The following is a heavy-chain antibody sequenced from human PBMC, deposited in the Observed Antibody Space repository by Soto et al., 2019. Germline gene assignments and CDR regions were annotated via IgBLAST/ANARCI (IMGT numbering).Heavy chain of an antibody. CDR3: ARGLYDYIWGSYRYTPYYFDY. V-gene: IGHV1-18*01. CDR1: GYTFTSYG. J-gene: IGHJ4*02. CDR2: ISAYNGNT. Sequence: ASVKVSCTASGYTFTSYGISWVRQAPGQGLEWMGWISAYNGNTNYAQKLQGRVTMTTDTSTSTAYMEPRSLRSDDTAVYYCARGLYDYIWGSYRYTPYYFDYWGQGTLVTVSS. D-gene: IGHD3-16*02.